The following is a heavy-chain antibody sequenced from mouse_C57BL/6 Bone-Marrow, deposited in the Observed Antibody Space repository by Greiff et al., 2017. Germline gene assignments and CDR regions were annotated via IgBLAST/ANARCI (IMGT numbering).Heavy chain of an antibody. CDR1: GYTFPDYY. Sequence: VQLQQSGPVLVKPGASVKMSCKASGYTFPDYYMNWVKQSHGKSLEWIGVINPYNGGTSYNQKFKGKATLTVDKSSSTAYMELNSLTSEDSAVYYCARYGNYWYFDVWGTGTTVTVSS. V-gene: IGHV1-19*01. CDR3: ARYGNYWYFDV. D-gene: IGHD2-1*01. J-gene: IGHJ1*03. CDR2: INPYNGGT.